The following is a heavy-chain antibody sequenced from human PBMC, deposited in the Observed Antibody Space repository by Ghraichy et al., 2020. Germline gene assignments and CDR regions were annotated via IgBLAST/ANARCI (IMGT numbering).Heavy chain of an antibody. Sequence: SETLSLTCTVSGGSISSSSYYWGWIRQPPGKGLEWIGSIYYSGSTYYNPSLKSRVTISVDTSKNQFSLKLSSVTAADTAVYYCARRTQLRQHNWFDPWGQGTLVTVSS. J-gene: IGHJ5*02. D-gene: IGHD2-2*01. CDR2: IYYSGST. CDR1: GGSISSSSYY. V-gene: IGHV4-39*01. CDR3: ARRTQLRQHNWFDP.